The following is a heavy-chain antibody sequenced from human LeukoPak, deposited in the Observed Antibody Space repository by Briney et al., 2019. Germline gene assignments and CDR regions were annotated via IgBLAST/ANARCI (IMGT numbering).Heavy chain of an antibody. CDR2: IWYDGSNK. D-gene: IGHD3-22*01. Sequence: GGSLRLSCAASGFTFSSYGMHWVRQAPGKGLEWVAVIWYDGSNKYYADSVKGRFTISRDNSKNTLYLQMNSLRAEDTAVYYCAKDRVSSGNYYFDYWGQGTLVTVSS. CDR3: AKDRVSSGNYYFDY. CDR1: GFTFSSYG. J-gene: IGHJ4*02. V-gene: IGHV3-30*02.